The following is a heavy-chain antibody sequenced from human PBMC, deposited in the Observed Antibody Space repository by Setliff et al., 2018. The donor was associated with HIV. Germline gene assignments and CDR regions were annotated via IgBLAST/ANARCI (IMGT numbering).Heavy chain of an antibody. Sequence: SETLSLTCAVYRGFFSHYYWTWIRQSPGKGLEWIAEINQERTTFYNPSLKSRLIMSLDTSRNEVSLRLNSVTAADTATYFCAIVRFSVNNDRCFDLWGPGTRVTVSS. D-gene: IGHD1-1*01. CDR3: AIVRFSVNNDRCFDL. J-gene: IGHJ2*01. CDR2: INQERTT. CDR1: RGFFSHYY. V-gene: IGHV4-34*01.